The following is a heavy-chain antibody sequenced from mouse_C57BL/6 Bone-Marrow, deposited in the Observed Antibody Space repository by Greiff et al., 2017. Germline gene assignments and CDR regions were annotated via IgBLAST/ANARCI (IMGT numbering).Heavy chain of an antibody. V-gene: IGHV5-4*01. J-gene: IGHJ3*01. D-gene: IGHD4-1*01. CDR1: GFTFSSYA. CDR2: ISDGGSYT. CDR3: ARDGSWVAY. Sequence: EVKLVESGGGLVKPGGSLKLSCAASGFTFSSYAMSWVRQTPEKRLEWVATISDGGSYTYYPDNVQGRFTISRDNAKNNLYLQMSHLKSEDTAMYYCARDGSWVAYWGQGTLVTVSA.